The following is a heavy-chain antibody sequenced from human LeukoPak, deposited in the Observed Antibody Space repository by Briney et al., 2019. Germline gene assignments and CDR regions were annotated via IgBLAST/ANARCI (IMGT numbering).Heavy chain of an antibody. CDR3: TTDYYDSSGPEAYFDY. CDR1: GFTFSNAW. CDR2: IKSKTDGGTT. J-gene: IGHJ4*02. Sequence: PRGSLRLSCAASGFTFSNAWMSWVRQAPGKGLEWVGRIKSKTDGGTTDYAAPVKGRFTISRDDSKNTLYLQMNSLKTEDTAVYYCTTDYYDSSGPEAYFDYWGQGTLVTVSS. V-gene: IGHV3-15*01. D-gene: IGHD3-22*01.